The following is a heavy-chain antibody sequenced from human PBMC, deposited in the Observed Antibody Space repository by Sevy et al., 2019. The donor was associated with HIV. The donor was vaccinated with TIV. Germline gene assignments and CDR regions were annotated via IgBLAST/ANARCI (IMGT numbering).Heavy chain of an antibody. CDR1: GSTFSSYE. J-gene: IGHJ1*01. D-gene: IGHD6-13*01. CDR3: AREDGSRQYFQY. CDR2: ISNSGSII. Sequence: GGSLRLSCVASGSTFSSYEMNWVRQAPGKGLEWVSYISNSGSIIYYEDSVKGRFTISRDNAKNSLYLQMNSLRAEDTAVYYCAREDGSRQYFQYWGQGTLVTVSS. V-gene: IGHV3-48*03.